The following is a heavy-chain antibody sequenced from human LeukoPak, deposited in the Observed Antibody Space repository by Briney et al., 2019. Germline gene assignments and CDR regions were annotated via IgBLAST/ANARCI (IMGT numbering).Heavy chain of an antibody. CDR1: GFTFSSYA. V-gene: IGHV3-21*05. J-gene: IGHJ4*02. CDR3: ARGVPSSGPSY. CDR2: ISSSSTDM. D-gene: IGHD3-22*01. Sequence: GGSLRLSCAASGFTFSSYAMSWVRQAPGKGLEWVSYISSSSTDMYYADSVKGRFSISRDNAKNSLHLQMISLRAEDTAVYYCARGVPSSGPSYWGQGTLVTVSS.